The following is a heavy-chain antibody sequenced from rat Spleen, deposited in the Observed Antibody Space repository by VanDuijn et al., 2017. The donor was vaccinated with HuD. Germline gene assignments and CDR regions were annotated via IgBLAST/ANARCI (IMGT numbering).Heavy chain of an antibody. CDR3: ARSDGVHYYLPFAD. CDR1: GHSITSSYR. Sequence: ELQLQESGPGPVKVSESLSLTCSVTGHSITSSYRWNWIRKFPGNKLEWMGYINRAGTTNYNPSLKSRISITRDTSKNQFFLQVNSVSSEDTATYYCARSDGVHYYLPFADWGQGTLVTASS. V-gene: IGHV3-3*01. CDR2: INRAGTT. J-gene: IGHJ3*01. D-gene: IGHD1-1*01.